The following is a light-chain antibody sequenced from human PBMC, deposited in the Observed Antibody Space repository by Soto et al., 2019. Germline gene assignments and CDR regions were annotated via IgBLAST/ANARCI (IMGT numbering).Light chain of an antibody. J-gene: IGKJ4*01. V-gene: IGKV3-11*01. CDR1: QSVSSY. Sequence: EIVLTQSPATLSLSPGERATLSCRASQSVSSYLAWYQQKPGQAPKLLIYDASNRATGIPARFSGSGSGTDFTLTISSLEPEDFAVYYCQHRSNWPLTFGGGTKVEIK. CDR2: DAS. CDR3: QHRSNWPLT.